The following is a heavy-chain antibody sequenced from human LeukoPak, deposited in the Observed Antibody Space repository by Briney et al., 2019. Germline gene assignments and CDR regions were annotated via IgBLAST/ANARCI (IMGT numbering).Heavy chain of an antibody. CDR2: ISSTSSTI. V-gene: IGHV3-48*02. Sequence: PGGSLRLSCAASGFTFSSYSMNWVRQAPGKGLEWVSYISSTSSTIYYADSVKGRFTISRDNAKNSLFLQKNSLRDDDTAVYFCARDYIWAYDYWGQGTLVTVSS. CDR1: GFTFSSYS. CDR3: ARDYIWAYDY. J-gene: IGHJ4*02. D-gene: IGHD3-10*01.